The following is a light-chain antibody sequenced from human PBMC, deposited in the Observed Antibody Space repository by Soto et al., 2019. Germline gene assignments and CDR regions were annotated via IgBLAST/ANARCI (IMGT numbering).Light chain of an antibody. Sequence: QSALTQPASVSGSPGQSITISCTGTSSDIGAYNYVSWYQQLPGKAPKLMIYEVTNRPSGVSDRFSGSKSVNTASLTISGLQAEDEADYYCSSYTSNTVLFGGGTKLTVL. CDR1: SSDIGAYNY. CDR3: SSYTSNTVL. J-gene: IGLJ2*01. V-gene: IGLV2-14*01. CDR2: EVT.